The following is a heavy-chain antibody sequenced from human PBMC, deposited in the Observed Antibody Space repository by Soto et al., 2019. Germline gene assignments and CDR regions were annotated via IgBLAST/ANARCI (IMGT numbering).Heavy chain of an antibody. CDR1: GFFFTDYF. Sequence: QVQLAESGGGLVKSGGSLTLSCSTSGFFFTDYFMSWIRQAPAKGLEWVSYISPSGDVTHYADSVKGRFTISRDNTKNSLFLQMSSLRDDDTAVYYCARQLERRVGAASHWGQGTRVSVSS. J-gene: IGHJ4*02. CDR3: ARQLERRVGAASH. CDR2: ISPSGDVT. D-gene: IGHD1-26*01. V-gene: IGHV3-11*01.